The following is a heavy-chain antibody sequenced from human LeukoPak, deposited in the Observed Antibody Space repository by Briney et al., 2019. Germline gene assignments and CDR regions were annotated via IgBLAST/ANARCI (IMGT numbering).Heavy chain of an antibody. J-gene: IGHJ4*02. CDR1: GFSLSNTRVG. CDR2: IFSNDEK. CDR3: ARIPNYFDSSGYYFRGTYYFDY. V-gene: IGHV2-26*01. Sequence: SGPTLLNPTETLTRTCTVSGFSLSNTRVGVNWIRQPPGKALEWLAHIFSNDEKSYSTSLKSRLTISKDTSNSQVVLTMTNMDPVDTATYYCARIPNYFDSSGYYFRGTYYFDYWGQGTLVTVSS. D-gene: IGHD3-22*01.